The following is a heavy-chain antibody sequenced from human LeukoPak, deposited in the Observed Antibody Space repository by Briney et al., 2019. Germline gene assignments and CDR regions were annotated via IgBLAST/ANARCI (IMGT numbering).Heavy chain of an antibody. V-gene: IGHV4-4*02. CDR1: GGSITNTNY. Sequence: SGTLSLTCGVSGGSITNTNYWTWVRQPPGKGLEWIGEVNLQGSTNYNPSLMGRVAISVDTSENHISLQLTSVTAADTAVYYCARDWKAEDYYGSGNHAFDIWGQGTIVTVSS. J-gene: IGHJ3*02. CDR3: ARDWKAEDYYGSGNHAFDI. CDR2: VNLQGST. D-gene: IGHD3-10*01.